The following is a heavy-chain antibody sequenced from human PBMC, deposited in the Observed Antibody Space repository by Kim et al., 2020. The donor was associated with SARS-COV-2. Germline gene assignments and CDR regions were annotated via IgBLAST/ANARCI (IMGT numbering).Heavy chain of an antibody. Sequence: SVTGRITISRDNSKNTLYLQRNSLRAEDTAVYYCAKNLAGSGSYYFLFDFWGQGTLVTVSS. CDR3: AKNLAGSGSYYFLFDF. D-gene: IGHD3-10*01. V-gene: IGHV3-33*03. J-gene: IGHJ4*02.